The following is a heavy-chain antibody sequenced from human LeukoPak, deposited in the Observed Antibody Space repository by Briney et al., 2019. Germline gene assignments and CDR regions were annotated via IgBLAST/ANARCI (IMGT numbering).Heavy chain of an antibody. J-gene: IGHJ3*02. CDR2: IYPGDSDT. CDR3: ARREIFSGSIAAAVYAFDI. V-gene: IGHV5-51*01. D-gene: IGHD6-13*01. Sequence: GESLKISCKGSGYSFTSYWIGWVRQMPGKGLEWMGIIYPGDSDTRYSPSFQGQVTISADKSISTAYLQWSSLKASDTAMHYCARREIFSGSIAAAVYAFDIWGQGTMVTVSS. CDR1: GYSFTSYW.